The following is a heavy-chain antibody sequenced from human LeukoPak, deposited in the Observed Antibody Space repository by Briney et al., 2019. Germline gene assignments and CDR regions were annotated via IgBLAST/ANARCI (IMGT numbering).Heavy chain of an antibody. CDR2: VTDSGSFT. CDR1: GFTFRSYA. CDR3: AQATGAY. Sequence: GGSLRLSCVASGFTFRSYAMSWVRQTPGKGLECVSTVTDSGSFTAIADSVKGRFTISRDNSKNTLYLQMNSLRAEDTALYYCAQATGAYWGQGTLVTVSS. J-gene: IGHJ4*02. D-gene: IGHD3-10*01. V-gene: IGHV3-23*01.